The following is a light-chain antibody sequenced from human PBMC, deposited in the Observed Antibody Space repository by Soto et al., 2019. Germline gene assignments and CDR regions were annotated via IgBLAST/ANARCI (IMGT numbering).Light chain of an antibody. CDR1: QSVSSSY. J-gene: IGKJ1*01. CDR2: SAS. CDR3: KQYSICART. Sequence: EIVLTQSPGTLSLSPGERATLSCRASQSVSSSYLAWYQQKPGQAPRLLIYSASSRATGIPDRFSGSGSGTDLPLTISILQTADFAVYYSKQYSICARTFVKGKRVEIK. V-gene: IGKV3-20*01.